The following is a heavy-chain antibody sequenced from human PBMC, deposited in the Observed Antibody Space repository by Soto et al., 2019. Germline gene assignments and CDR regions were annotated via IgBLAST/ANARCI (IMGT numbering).Heavy chain of an antibody. CDR2: IYWDNDK. CDR3: VHSRCGGDCLQSYPSHYYYGMDV. J-gene: IGHJ6*02. CDR1: GFSLSTSGVG. D-gene: IGHD2-21*02. Sequence: GSGPTLVNPTQTLTLTCTFSGFSLSTSGVGVGWIRQPPGKALEWLVLIYWDNDKRYSPSLQSRLTITKDTSKNQVVLTMSNMDPVDTATYYCVHSRCGGDCLQSYPSHYYYGMDVWGQGTTVTVSS. V-gene: IGHV2-5*02.